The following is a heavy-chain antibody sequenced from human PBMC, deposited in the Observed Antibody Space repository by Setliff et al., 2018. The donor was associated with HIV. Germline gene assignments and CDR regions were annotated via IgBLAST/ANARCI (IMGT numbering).Heavy chain of an antibody. D-gene: IGHD6-13*01. CDR3: AKNLYSSRWSPLDY. CDR2: IRYDESDK. CDR1: GFIFSSHG. V-gene: IGHV3-30*02. Sequence: GGSLRLSCAASGFIFSSHGMHWVRQAPGKGLERVAFIRYDESDKQYADSVKGRFTISRDNSKNTLYLQMNSLRTEDTAVYYCAKNLYSSRWSPLDYWGQGTLVTVSS. J-gene: IGHJ4*02.